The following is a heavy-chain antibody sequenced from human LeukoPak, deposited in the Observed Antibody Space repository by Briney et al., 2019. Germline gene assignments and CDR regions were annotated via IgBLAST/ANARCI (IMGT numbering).Heavy chain of an antibody. J-gene: IGHJ4*02. Sequence: GGSLRLSCAASGFTFSSYVMSWVRQAPGKGLEWVSAISGDTGNTYYADSVKGRFTISRDNFKKTLSLQMSSLRAEDTAVYYCAKDERRYSTDWGQGTLVTVSS. V-gene: IGHV3-23*01. CDR1: GFTFSSYV. CDR2: ISGDTGNT. CDR3: AKDERRYSTD. D-gene: IGHD6-13*01.